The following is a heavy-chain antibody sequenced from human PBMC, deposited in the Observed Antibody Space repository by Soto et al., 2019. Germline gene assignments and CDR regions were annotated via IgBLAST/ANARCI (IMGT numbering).Heavy chain of an antibody. CDR1: GFTFSNAW. CDR3: TPDSAAIDAFDI. Sequence: EVQLVESGGGLVKPGGSLRLSCAASGFTFSNAWMSWVRQAPGKGLEWVGRIKSKTDGGTTDYAAPVKGRFTISRDDSKNTLYLQMNSLKTEDTAVYYCTPDSAAIDAFDIWGQGTMVTVSS. D-gene: IGHD2-2*01. J-gene: IGHJ3*02. V-gene: IGHV3-15*01. CDR2: IKSKTDGGTT.